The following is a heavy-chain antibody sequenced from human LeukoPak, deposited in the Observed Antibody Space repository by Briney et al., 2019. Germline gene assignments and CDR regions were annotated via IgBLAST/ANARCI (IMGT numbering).Heavy chain of an antibody. D-gene: IGHD3-22*01. V-gene: IGHV1-69*04. CDR3: ARDEVATMIVDY. CDR1: GGTFSSYA. CDR2: IIPILGIA. J-gene: IGHJ4*02. Sequence: GASVKVSCKASGGTFSSYAISWVRQAPGQGLEWMGRIIPILGIANYAQKFQGRVTITADKSTSTAYMELSSLRSEDTAVYYCARDEVATMIVDYWGQGTLVTVSS.